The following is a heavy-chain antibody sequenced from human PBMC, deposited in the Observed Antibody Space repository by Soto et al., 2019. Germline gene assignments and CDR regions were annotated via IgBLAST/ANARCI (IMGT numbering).Heavy chain of an antibody. V-gene: IGHV4-39*01. Sequence: PSVSIALTCTACRGSVSTWRFYGCWNSKPPGKGLEWIGTIYYSGSTYHNPSLKSRVTMSVDTSKNQFSLKLSSVTAADTAVYYCARHRCISSSCYINYSNYGMGIRGQPLTVTLSS. CDR3: ARHRCISSSCYINYSNYGMGI. J-gene: IGHJ6*02. D-gene: IGHD2-2*02. CDR1: RGSVSTWRFY. CDR2: IYYSGST.